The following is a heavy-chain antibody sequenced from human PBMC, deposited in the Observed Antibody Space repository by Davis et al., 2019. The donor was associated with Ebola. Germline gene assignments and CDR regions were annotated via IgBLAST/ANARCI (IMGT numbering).Heavy chain of an antibody. Sequence: ASVKVSCKASGYTFTSYYMHWVRQAPGQGLEWMGIINPSGGSTSYAQKFQGRVTMTTDTSTSTAYMELRSLRSDDTAVYYCARFSGVGGLDYWGQGTLVTVSS. CDR2: INPSGGST. CDR1: GYTFTSYY. D-gene: IGHD3-16*01. CDR3: ARFSGVGGLDY. V-gene: IGHV1-46*01. J-gene: IGHJ4*02.